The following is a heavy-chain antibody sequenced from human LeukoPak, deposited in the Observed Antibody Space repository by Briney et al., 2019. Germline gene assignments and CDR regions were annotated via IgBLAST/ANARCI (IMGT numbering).Heavy chain of an antibody. Sequence: ASVKVSCKASGYTFSSYGISWVRQAPGQGLEWMGWISAYNGDTHYAQKLQGRVTMTTDTSTSTAYMELRSLRSDDTAVYYCARDRVRGGIAAGIVDYWGQGTLVTVSS. CDR1: GYTFSSYG. D-gene: IGHD6-13*01. J-gene: IGHJ4*02. CDR3: ARDRVRGGIAAGIVDY. CDR2: ISAYNGDT. V-gene: IGHV1-18*01.